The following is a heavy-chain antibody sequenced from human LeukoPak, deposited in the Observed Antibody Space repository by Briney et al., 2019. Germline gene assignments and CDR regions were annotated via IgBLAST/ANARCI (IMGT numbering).Heavy chain of an antibody. J-gene: IGHJ4*02. V-gene: IGHV1-2*04. CDR2: INPNSGGT. D-gene: IGHD3-10*01. Sequence: ASVKVSCKASGYTFTGYYMHWVRQAPGLGLEWMGWINPNSGGTNYAQKFQGWVTMTRDTSISTAYMELSRLRSDDTAVYYCARDMRPHYYYGSGSYFDYWGQGTLVTVSS. CDR3: ARDMRPHYYYGSGSYFDY. CDR1: GYTFTGYY.